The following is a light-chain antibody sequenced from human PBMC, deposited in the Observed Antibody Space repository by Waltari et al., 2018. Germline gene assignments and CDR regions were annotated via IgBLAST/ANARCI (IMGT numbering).Light chain of an antibody. V-gene: IGKV1-6*01. CDR3: LQDYSYPFT. CDR2: AAS. CDR1: QGIRND. Sequence: AIQMTQSPSSLSASVGDRVTITCRASQGIRNDLGWYQQIPGKAPKLLIYAASSLNSGVPSRFSGSGSGTDFTLTISSLQPEDFVTYYCLQDYSYPFTFGGGTKVEIK. J-gene: IGKJ4*01.